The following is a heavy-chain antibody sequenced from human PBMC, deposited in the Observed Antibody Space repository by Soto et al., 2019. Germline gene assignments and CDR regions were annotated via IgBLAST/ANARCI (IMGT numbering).Heavy chain of an antibody. Sequence: GGSLRLSCAASGFTFSSYGMHWVRQAPGKGLEWVAVISYDGSNKYYADSVKGRFTISRDNSKNTLYLQMNSLRAEDTAVYYCAKDERSGYEVNGMDVWGQGTTVTVSS. CDR1: GFTFSSYG. J-gene: IGHJ6*02. V-gene: IGHV3-30*18. CDR3: AKDERSGYEVNGMDV. CDR2: ISYDGSNK. D-gene: IGHD5-12*01.